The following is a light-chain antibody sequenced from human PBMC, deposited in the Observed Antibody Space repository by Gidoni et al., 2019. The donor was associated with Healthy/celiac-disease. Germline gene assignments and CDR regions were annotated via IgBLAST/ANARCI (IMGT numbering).Light chain of an antibody. J-gene: IGKJ5*01. V-gene: IGKV3-11*01. Sequence: DIVLTQSPATLSLSPGDRATLSCRASQSVSSYFAWYQQKPGQAPRLLIYDASNRATGIPARCSGSGSGTDFTLTISSLEPEDFAVYYCQQRSNWPTFGQGTRLEIK. CDR1: QSVSSY. CDR3: QQRSNWPT. CDR2: DAS.